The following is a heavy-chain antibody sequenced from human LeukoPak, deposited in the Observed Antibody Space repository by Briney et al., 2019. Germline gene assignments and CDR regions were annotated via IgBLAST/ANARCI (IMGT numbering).Heavy chain of an antibody. CDR1: GGSFSESN. D-gene: IGHD6-13*01. Sequence: PSETLSLTHGFYGGSFSESNCNCISQSPGKGLEWIGEINHSGTTNYNPSLKSQVTISVDTSKNQYSLRLSSVTAGDTAIYHGARGLLLPCRSNPAGPRVLSKGTTVTVSA. CDR3: ARGLLLPCRSNPAGPRV. CDR2: INHSGTT. V-gene: IGHV4-34*01. J-gene: IGHJ6*04.